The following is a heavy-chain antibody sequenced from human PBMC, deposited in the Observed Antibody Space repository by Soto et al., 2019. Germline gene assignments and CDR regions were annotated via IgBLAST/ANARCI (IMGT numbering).Heavy chain of an antibody. CDR2: IYYSGST. CDR3: ARALVVPADHYYYGMDV. J-gene: IGHJ6*02. D-gene: IGHD2-2*01. CDR1: GGSISSGGHY. Sequence: SETLSLTCTVSGGSISSGGHYWSWVRQHPGKGLEWIGYIYYSGSTYYNPSLKSRVTISVDTSKNHFSLELASVTAAGTAVFYCARALVVPADHYYYGMDVWGQGTTVTVSS. V-gene: IGHV4-31*03.